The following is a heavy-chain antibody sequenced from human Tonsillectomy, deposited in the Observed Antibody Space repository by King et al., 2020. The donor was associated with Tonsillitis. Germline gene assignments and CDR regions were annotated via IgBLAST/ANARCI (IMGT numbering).Heavy chain of an antibody. CDR3: ARDIAVAEYYFDY. CDR1: GFTFNSYA. V-gene: IGHV3-30*04. Sequence: VQLVESGGGVVQPGRSLRLSCAASGFTFNSYAMHWVRQAPGKGLEWVAIISYDGSKRYSADSVKGRFIISRDNSKSTLYLQMNSLGLEDTAVYYCARDIAVAEYYFDYWGQGTLVTVSS. J-gene: IGHJ4*02. CDR2: ISYDGSKR. D-gene: IGHD6-19*01.